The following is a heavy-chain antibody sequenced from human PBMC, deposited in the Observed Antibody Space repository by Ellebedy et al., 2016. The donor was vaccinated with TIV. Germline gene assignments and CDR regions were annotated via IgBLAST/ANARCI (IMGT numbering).Heavy chain of an antibody. Sequence: SETLSLTCTVSGGSMATGRHSWGWIRQPPGKGLEWIGNVYFIGKTYYNPSLRGRVAISIAGPQRQFYLGLSSVTAADTAVCYCARRNTDLVTVEEYYYYMYVWGKGTTVTVSS. D-gene: IGHD2/OR15-2a*01. J-gene: IGHJ6*03. CDR3: ARRNTDLVTVEEYYYYMYV. CDR1: GGSMATGRHS. CDR2: VYFIGKT. V-gene: IGHV4-39*07.